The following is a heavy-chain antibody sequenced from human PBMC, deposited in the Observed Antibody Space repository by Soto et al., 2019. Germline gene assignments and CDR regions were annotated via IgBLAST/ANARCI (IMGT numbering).Heavy chain of an antibody. J-gene: IGHJ5*02. V-gene: IGHV1-18*01. CDR2: INAYNGNT. CDR3: ARVLPPFDP. Sequence: QVQLVQSGAEVKKPGASVKVSCKASGYTFTSYGISWVRQAPGLGLEWMGWINAYNGNTNYAQKLQGRVTMTTDTPTSTAYMELRSLRSDATAMYYCARVLPPFDPWGQGTLVTVSS. CDR1: GYTFTSYG.